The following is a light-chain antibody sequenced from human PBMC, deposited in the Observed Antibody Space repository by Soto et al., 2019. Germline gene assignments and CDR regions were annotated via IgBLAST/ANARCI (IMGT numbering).Light chain of an antibody. CDR1: QSVSSY. Sequence: EIVLTQSPATLYLSPWERATLSCRASQSVSSYLAWYQQKPGQAPRLLIYDASNRATGIPARFSGSGSGTDFTLTISSLEPEDFAVYYCQQRSNWPSFTFGPGTKVDIK. V-gene: IGKV3-11*01. CDR2: DAS. CDR3: QQRSNWPSFT. J-gene: IGKJ3*01.